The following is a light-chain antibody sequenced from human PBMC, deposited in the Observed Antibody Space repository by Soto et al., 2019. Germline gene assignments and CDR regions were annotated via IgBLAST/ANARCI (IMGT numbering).Light chain of an antibody. CDR3: QQYGSSPPT. V-gene: IGKV3-20*01. CDR2: GAS. J-gene: IGKJ3*01. Sequence: EIVLTQSPGTLSLSPGERATLSCRASQSVSSSYLAWYQQKPGQAPRLLIYGASSWATGIPDRFSGSGSGTDFTLTISRLEPEDFAVYYCQQYGSSPPTFGPGTKVDIK. CDR1: QSVSSSY.